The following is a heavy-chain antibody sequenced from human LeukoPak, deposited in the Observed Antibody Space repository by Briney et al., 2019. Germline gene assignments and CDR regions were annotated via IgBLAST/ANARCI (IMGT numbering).Heavy chain of an antibody. D-gene: IGHD3-10*01. CDR3: TRGHYGP. V-gene: IGHV3-15*01. Sequence: AGSLRLSCAASGFTFSDDWMNWVRQAPGKGLEWVGHIKGKSAGGTTDYAAPVKGRFTISRDDSRSTLYLQMNSLKTEDTALYYRTRGHYGPWGQGTLVTVSS. J-gene: IGHJ5*02. CDR2: IKGKSAGGTT. CDR1: GFTFSDDW.